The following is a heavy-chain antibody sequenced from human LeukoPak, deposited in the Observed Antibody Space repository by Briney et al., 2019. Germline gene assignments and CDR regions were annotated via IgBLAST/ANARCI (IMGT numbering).Heavy chain of an antibody. V-gene: IGHV4-38-2*02. Sequence: PSETLSLTCTVSGYSISSDYYWDWIRQPPGKGLEWIGSIYHSGSTYCNPSLKSRVTISVDKSKNQFSLKLSSVTAADTAVYYCARSGGSYFYYWGQGTLVTVSS. D-gene: IGHD1-26*01. J-gene: IGHJ4*02. CDR1: GYSISSDYY. CDR2: IYHSGST. CDR3: ARSGGSYFYY.